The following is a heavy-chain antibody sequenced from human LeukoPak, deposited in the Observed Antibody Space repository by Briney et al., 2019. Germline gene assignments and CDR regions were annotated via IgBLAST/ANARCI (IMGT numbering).Heavy chain of an antibody. D-gene: IGHD4/OR15-4a*01. CDR1: GYSFTSYW. Sequence: GESVKISCKGSGYSFTSYWIGWVRQMPGKGLEWMGIIYPGDSDTRYSPSFQGQVTISADKSISTAYLQWSSLKASDTAIYYCTRLVQYYFDYWGQGTLVTVSS. CDR3: TRLVQYYFDY. CDR2: IYPGDSDT. V-gene: IGHV5-51*01. J-gene: IGHJ4*02.